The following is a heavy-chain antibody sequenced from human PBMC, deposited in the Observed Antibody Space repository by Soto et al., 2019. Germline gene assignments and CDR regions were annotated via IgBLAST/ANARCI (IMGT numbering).Heavy chain of an antibody. J-gene: IGHJ4*02. D-gene: IGHD1-26*01. CDR3: AKIAKQCARLDF. CDR2: IDYSGST. Sequence: QVQLQESGPGLVKPSQTLSLTCTVSGYSISSGGYYWSVIRQHPGKGRGWIGYIDYSGSTYFIPSLKSRVTLERVTSIDEYSLNLSSVNAADAGMFYCAKIAKQCARLDFLGQETRVTVSS. CDR1: GYSISSGGYY. V-gene: IGHV4-31*03.